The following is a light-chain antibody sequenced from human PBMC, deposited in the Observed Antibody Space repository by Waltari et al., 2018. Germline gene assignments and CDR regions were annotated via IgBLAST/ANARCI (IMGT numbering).Light chain of an antibody. Sequence: LTQPASVSGSVGQSISISCTGSNNDIGAHNLVSWYQQYPGKPPKLVIYEVSNRPSGVSNRFSASKSGTTASLTISGLQAEDEAEYFCSSYATRYMVLFGGGTRVTVL. V-gene: IGLV2-14*01. CDR1: NNDIGAHNL. CDR2: EVS. J-gene: IGLJ2*01. CDR3: SSYATRYMVL.